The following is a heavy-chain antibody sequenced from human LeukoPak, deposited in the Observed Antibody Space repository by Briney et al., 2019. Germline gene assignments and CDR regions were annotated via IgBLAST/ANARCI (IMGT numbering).Heavy chain of an antibody. Sequence: TSETLSLTCALYGGSFSGYYWSWIRQPPGKGLEWIGEINHSGSTNYNPSLKSRVTISVDTSKHQFSLKLSSVTAADTAVYYCAIFDYGGNSDYFDYWGQGTLVTVSS. CDR1: GGSFSGYY. CDR3: AIFDYGGNSDYFDY. D-gene: IGHD4-23*01. V-gene: IGHV4-34*01. J-gene: IGHJ4*02. CDR2: INHSGST.